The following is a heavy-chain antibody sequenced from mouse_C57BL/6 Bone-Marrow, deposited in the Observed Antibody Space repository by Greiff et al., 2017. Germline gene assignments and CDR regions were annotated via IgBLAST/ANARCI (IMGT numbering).Heavy chain of an antibody. D-gene: IGHD1-1*01. J-gene: IGHJ3*01. V-gene: IGHV1-59*01. CDR1: GYTFTSYW. CDR2: IDPSDSYT. CDR3: ARGTLYYGSPAWFAY. Sequence: QVQLQQPGAELVRPGTSVKLSCKASGYTFTSYWMHWVKQRPGQGLEWIGVIDPSDSYTNYNQKFKGKATLTVDTSSSTAYMQLSSLTSEDSAVYYCARGTLYYGSPAWFAYWGQGTLVTGSA.